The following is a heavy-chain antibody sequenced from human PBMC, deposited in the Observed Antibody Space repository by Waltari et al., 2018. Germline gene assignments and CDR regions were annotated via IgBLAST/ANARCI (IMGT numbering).Heavy chain of an antibody. J-gene: IGHJ4*02. CDR1: GGSISSSNW. D-gene: IGHD2-15*01. CDR3: ARRGWVAATPYYFDY. Sequence: QVQLQESGPGLVKPSGTLSLTCAVSGGSISSSNWWSWVHQPPGKGLEWIGEIYHSGRTNYNPSLKSRVTISVDKSKNQFSLKLSSVTAADTAVYYCARRGWVAATPYYFDYWGQGTLVTVSS. CDR2: IYHSGRT. V-gene: IGHV4-4*02.